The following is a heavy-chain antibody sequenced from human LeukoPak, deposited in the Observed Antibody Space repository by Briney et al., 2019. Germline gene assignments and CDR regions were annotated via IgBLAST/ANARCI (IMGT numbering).Heavy chain of an antibody. J-gene: IGHJ4*02. CDR2: ISGSGGST. CDR3: AKGVGTSSTGELPYYFDY. D-gene: IGHD3-10*01. Sequence: GGSLRLSCAASGFTFSSYAMSWVRQAPGKGLAWVSAISGSGGSTYYADSVKGRFTISRDNSKNTVYLQMTSLRPEDTAVYYCAKGVGTSSTGELPYYFDYWGQGTLVAVSS. CDR1: GFTFSSYA. V-gene: IGHV3-23*01.